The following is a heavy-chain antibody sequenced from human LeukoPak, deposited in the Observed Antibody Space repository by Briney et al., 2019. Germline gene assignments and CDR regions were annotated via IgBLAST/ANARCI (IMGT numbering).Heavy chain of an antibody. CDR1: GVSLSATS. CDR3: ATADKWEPLDY. CDR2: FDPEDGES. Sequence: ASIKVSCKVSGVSLSATSIHWVRQAPGQWLEWMGGFDPEDGESIFAQRFQGRFSMTEDTSTDTAYMELRSLRLEDTAVYYCATADKWEPLDYWGQGALVTVSS. V-gene: IGHV1-24*01. J-gene: IGHJ4*02. D-gene: IGHD1-26*01.